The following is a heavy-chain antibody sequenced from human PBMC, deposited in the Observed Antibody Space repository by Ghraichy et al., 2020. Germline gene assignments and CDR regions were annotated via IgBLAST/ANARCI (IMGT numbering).Heavy chain of an antibody. CDR2: IVRDGSDT. D-gene: IGHD2-15*01. CDR1: GFTFTNYW. CDR3: VRDVPTPRFSFDS. Sequence: GGTLRLSCAASGFTFTNYWMHWVRQAPGKGLVSVSHIVRDGSDTAYADSVKCRFTISRDNAKDTVYLQMNSLRAEDTAVYYCVRDVPTPRFSFDSWGQGTLVTVSS. V-gene: IGHV3-74*01. J-gene: IGHJ4*02.